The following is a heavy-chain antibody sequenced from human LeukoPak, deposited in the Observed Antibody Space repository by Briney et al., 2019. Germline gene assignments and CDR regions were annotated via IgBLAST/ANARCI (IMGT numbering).Heavy chain of an antibody. CDR3: ARDLVVGATDY. CDR1: GFTFSSYA. J-gene: IGHJ4*02. D-gene: IGHD1-26*01. CDR2: ISYDGSNK. Sequence: GGSLRLSCAASGFTFSSYAMHWVRQAPGRGLEWVAVISYDGSNKYYADSVKGRFTISRDNSKNTLYLQMNSLRAEDTAVYYCARDLVVGATDYWGQGTLVTVSS. V-gene: IGHV3-30-3*01.